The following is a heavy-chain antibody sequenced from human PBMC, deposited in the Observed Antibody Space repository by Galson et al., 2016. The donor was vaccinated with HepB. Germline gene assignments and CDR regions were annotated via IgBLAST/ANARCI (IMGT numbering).Heavy chain of an antibody. D-gene: IGHD2-2*01. Sequence: SLRLSCAASGFTFNTFGMHWVRQAPGKGLEVVSSISRSGDSTDYADSVKGRFTISRDNSKNTLSLQMNSLTADDTAIYYCVQGSTAPAVWGKGTTVTVSS. J-gene: IGHJ6*04. CDR3: VQGSTAPAV. CDR2: ISRSGDST. V-gene: IGHV3-23*01. CDR1: GFTFNTFG.